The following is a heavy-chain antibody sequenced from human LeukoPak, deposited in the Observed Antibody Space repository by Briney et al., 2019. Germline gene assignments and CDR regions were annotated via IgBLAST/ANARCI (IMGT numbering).Heavy chain of an antibody. V-gene: IGHV4-4*07. D-gene: IGHD1-1*01. Sequence: SETLSLTCTVSGGSINSYYWSWIRQPPGKGLEWIGRFYTTGSTDYNPSLTSRVTISLDASKNQFFLKLRSVTAADTAVYYCARNGPSVQFQLWGPGTLVTVSS. J-gene: IGHJ1*01. CDR1: GGSINSYY. CDR3: ARNGPSVQFQL. CDR2: FYTTGST.